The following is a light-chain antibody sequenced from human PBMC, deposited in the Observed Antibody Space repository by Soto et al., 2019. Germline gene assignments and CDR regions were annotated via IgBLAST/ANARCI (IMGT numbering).Light chain of an antibody. CDR1: SSNIGSNI. V-gene: IGLV1-44*01. Sequence: QAVLTQPPSTSGTPGQRVTISGSGSSSNIGSNIVDWYQQLPGTAPKLLIYTNNQRPSGVPDRFSGSRSGTSASLAISGLQSEDEADYYCAAWDDSLNGYVFGTGTKVTVL. J-gene: IGLJ1*01. CDR2: TNN. CDR3: AAWDDSLNGYV.